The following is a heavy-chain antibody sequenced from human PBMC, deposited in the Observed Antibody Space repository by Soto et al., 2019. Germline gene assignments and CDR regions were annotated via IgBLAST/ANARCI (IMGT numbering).Heavy chain of an antibody. J-gene: IGHJ4*02. CDR1: GGPISSYY. D-gene: IGHD5-18*01. CDR2: IYYSGST. CDR3: ARDHPHSYGVYYFDY. V-gene: IGHV4-59*01. Sequence: PSETLSLTCTVSGGPISSYYWSWIRQPPGKGLEWIGYIYYSGSTHYNPSLQNRVTISIDTSKNQVSLKVNSVTAADTAVYYCARDHPHSYGVYYFDYWGQGTPVTVSS.